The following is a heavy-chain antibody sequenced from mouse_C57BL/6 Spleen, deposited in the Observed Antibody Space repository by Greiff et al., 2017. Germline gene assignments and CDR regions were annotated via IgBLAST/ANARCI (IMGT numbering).Heavy chain of an antibody. D-gene: IGHD2-2*01. CDR3: TRVWLRLDYIDY. CDR1: GFTFSGYA. Sequence: EVQLVESGEGLVKPGGSLKLSCAASGFTFSGYAMSWVRQTPEKRLEWVAYISSGGDYIYYADTVKGRFTISRDNARNTLYLQMSSLKSEDTAMYYCTRVWLRLDYIDYWGQGTTLTVSS. CDR2: ISSGGDYI. V-gene: IGHV5-9-1*02. J-gene: IGHJ2*01.